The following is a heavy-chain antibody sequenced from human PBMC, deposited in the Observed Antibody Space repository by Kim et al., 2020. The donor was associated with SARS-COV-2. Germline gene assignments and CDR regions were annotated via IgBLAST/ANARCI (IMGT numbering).Heavy chain of an antibody. CDR1: GGTFSSYA. V-gene: IGHV1-69*04. J-gene: IGHJ4*02. CDR2: IIPILGIA. Sequence: SVKVSCKASGGTFSSYAISWVRQAPGQGLEWMGRIIPILGIANYAQKFQGRVTITADKSTSTAYMELSSLRSEDTAVYYCARDRHSGWYYFDYWGQGTLVTVSS. D-gene: IGHD6-19*01. CDR3: ARDRHSGWYYFDY.